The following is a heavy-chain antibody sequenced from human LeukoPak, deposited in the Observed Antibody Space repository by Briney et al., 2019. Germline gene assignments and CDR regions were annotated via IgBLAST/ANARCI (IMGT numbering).Heavy chain of an antibody. CDR2: ISSSSSYI. D-gene: IGHD3-3*01. Sequence: PGGSLRLSCAASGFTFSSYSMNWVRQAPGKGLEWVSSISSSSSYIYYADSVKGRFTISRDNAKNSLYLQMNSLRAEDTAVYYCARDRRFGAYYDFWSGYSDYYYMDVWGKGTTVTVSS. V-gene: IGHV3-21*01. CDR3: ARDRRFGAYYDFWSGYSDYYYMDV. CDR1: GFTFSSYS. J-gene: IGHJ6*03.